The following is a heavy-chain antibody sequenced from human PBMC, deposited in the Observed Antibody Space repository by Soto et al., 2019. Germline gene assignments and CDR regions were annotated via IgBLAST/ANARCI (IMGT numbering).Heavy chain of an antibody. V-gene: IGHV5-51*01. D-gene: IGHD3-9*01. CDR2: VRSGDSET. J-gene: IGHJ6*02. Sequence: HGESLTLSCTGPADPFVRYVICWVRQASGKGLEWIGHVRSGDSETRYGPSFHGHVSISADKSISTVYLQWTNLKASDTGVYYCARVDILTVYGCMDVWGQGLTVTDSS. CDR3: ARVDILTVYGCMDV. CDR1: ADPFVRYV.